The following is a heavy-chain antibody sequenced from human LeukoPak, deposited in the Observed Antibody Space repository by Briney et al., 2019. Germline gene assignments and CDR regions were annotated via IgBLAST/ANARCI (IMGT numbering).Heavy chain of an antibody. V-gene: IGHV3-30-3*01. CDR1: GFTFSSYW. CDR2: ISYDGSNK. CDR3: AREGTKYYYGSGSTKYFDY. D-gene: IGHD3-10*01. Sequence: GGSLRLSCAASGFTFSSYWMSWVRQAPGKGLEWVAVISYDGSNKYYADSVKGRFTISRDNSKNTLYLQMNSLRAEDTAMYYCAREGTKYYYGSGSTKYFDYWGQGTLVTVSS. J-gene: IGHJ4*02.